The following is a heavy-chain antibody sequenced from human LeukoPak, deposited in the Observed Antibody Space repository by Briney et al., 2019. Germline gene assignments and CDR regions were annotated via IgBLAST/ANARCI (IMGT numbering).Heavy chain of an antibody. D-gene: IGHD4-11*01. Sequence: GGSLRLSCAASGFTFSSYWMHWVRQAPGKGLVWVSRINTDGSSTSYADSVKGRFTISRDNAKNTLYLQMNSLRAEDTAVYYCARVRAPSNGYYFDYWGQGTLVTVSS. CDR2: INTDGSST. CDR3: ARVRAPSNGYYFDY. V-gene: IGHV3-74*01. J-gene: IGHJ4*02. CDR1: GFTFSSYW.